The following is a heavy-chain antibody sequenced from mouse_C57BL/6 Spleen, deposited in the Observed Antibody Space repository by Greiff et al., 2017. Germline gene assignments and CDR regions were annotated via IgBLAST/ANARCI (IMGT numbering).Heavy chain of an antibody. CDR1: GYTFTDHT. Sequence: QVQLQQSDAELVKPGASVKISCKVSGYTFTDHTIHWMKQRPEQGLEWIGYIYPRDGSTTYNEKFKGKATLTADKHSRPAYMQLNSLTSEDSAVYFCARDYGSSYWFAFWGPGTLVTVSA. V-gene: IGHV1-78*01. J-gene: IGHJ3*01. CDR2: IYPRDGST. CDR3: ARDYGSSYWFAF. D-gene: IGHD1-1*01.